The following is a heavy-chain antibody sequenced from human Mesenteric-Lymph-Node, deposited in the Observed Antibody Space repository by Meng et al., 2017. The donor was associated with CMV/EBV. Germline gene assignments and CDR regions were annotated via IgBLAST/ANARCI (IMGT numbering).Heavy chain of an antibody. D-gene: IGHD1-26*01. CDR1: GYSFTNYW. Sequence: GESLKISCQGSGYSFTNYWIGWVRQMPGKGLEWMGVIYPGDSDTKYSPTFQGQVTISADKSTGSAYLQWSSLKASDTAMYFCARGAILGSTKSYVDSWGQGTLVTVSS. V-gene: IGHV5-51*01. J-gene: IGHJ4*02. CDR3: ARGAILGSTKSYVDS. CDR2: IYPGDSDT.